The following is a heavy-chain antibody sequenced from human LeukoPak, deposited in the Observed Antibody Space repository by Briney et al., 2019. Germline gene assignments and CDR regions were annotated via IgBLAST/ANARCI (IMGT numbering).Heavy chain of an antibody. D-gene: IGHD3-3*01. Sequence: PSQTLSLTCTVSGGSISSGGYYWRWIRQHPGKGLEWIGYIYYSEGSYCNPSLKSRVTISVDTSKNQFSLRLSSVTAADTAVYYCARGFTYYDFWSGYRGFDYWGQGTLVTVSS. CDR2: IYYSEGS. CDR1: GGSISSGGYY. CDR3: ARGFTYYDFWSGYRGFDY. V-gene: IGHV4-31*03. J-gene: IGHJ4*02.